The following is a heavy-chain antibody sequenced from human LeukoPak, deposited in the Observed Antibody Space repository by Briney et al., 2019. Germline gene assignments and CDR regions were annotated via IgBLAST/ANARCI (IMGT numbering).Heavy chain of an antibody. D-gene: IGHD2-15*01. J-gene: IGHJ4*02. CDR3: ASRHCSGGGCYFAGADPFDY. CDR1: GFTVSSTY. V-gene: IGHV3-53*01. CDR2: IYSGGNI. Sequence: GGSLRLSCAASGFTVSSTYMSWVRQAPGKGLEWVSVIYSGGNIYYIDSVRGRFTISRDTSKNTLYLQMNSLRAEDTAVYFCASRHCSGGGCYFAGADPFDYWGQGTLVTVSS.